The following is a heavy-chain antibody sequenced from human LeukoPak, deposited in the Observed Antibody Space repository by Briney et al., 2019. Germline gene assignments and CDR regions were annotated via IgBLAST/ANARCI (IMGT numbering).Heavy chain of an antibody. CDR1: GFTFSDYY. CDR3: AGDRSGGTYYYDSSGYSF. CDR2: ISSSGSTI. V-gene: IGHV3-11*01. J-gene: IGHJ4*02. D-gene: IGHD3-22*01. Sequence: GGSLRLSCAASGFTFSDYYMSWIRQAPGKGLEWVSYISSSGSTIYYADSVEGRFTISRDNAKNSLYLQMSSLRADDTAVYYCAGDRSGGTYYYDSSGYSFWGQGTLVTVSS.